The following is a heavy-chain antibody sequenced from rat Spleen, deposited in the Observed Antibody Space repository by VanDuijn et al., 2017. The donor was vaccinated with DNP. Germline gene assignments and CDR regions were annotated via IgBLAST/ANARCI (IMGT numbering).Heavy chain of an antibody. Sequence: QVQLKESGPGLVQPSQTLSLTCTVSGFSLTSYGVSWVRQPPGKGLEWLGAIWSGGSTDYNSALKSRLSINRDTSKNQVFLKMNSLQTEDTAFYFCTRDDIGTTRFDYWGQGVMVTVSS. J-gene: IGHJ2*01. CDR3: TRDDIGTTRFDY. D-gene: IGHD1-5*01. CDR2: IWSGGST. V-gene: IGHV2-15*01. CDR1: GFSLTSYG.